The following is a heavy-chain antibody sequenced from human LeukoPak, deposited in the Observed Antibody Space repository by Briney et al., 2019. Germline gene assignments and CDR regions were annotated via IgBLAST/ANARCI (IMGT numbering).Heavy chain of an antibody. Sequence: SETLSLTCTVSGGSISSSSYYWGWIRQPPGKGLEWIGSIYYGGSTYSNPALKSRVTISVDTSKNQFSLKLSSVTAADTAVYYCARETSQKGAHYMDVWGKGTTITISS. CDR3: ARETSQKGAHYMDV. D-gene: IGHD3-16*01. J-gene: IGHJ6*03. V-gene: IGHV4-39*07. CDR2: IYYGGST. CDR1: GGSISSSSYY.